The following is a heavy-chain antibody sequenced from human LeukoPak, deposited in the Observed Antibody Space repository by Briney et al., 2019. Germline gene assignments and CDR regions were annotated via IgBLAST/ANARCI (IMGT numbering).Heavy chain of an antibody. J-gene: IGHJ4*02. CDR2: ISANNGIT. CDR3: ARDVESGYYSDFDF. D-gene: IGHD3-22*01. Sequence: ASVKVSCKASGYTFTSYDINWVRQAPGQGLEWMGWISANNGITKYAQKLQGRVTMTTDTSTSTAYMELRSLRSDDTAVYYCARDVESGYYSDFDFWGQGTLVTVSS. V-gene: IGHV1-18*01. CDR1: GYTFTSYD.